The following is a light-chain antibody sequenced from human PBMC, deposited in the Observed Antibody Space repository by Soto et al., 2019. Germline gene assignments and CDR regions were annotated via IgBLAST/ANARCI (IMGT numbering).Light chain of an antibody. V-gene: IGKV3-11*01. CDR3: QQRSNWQIT. CDR2: DAS. Sequence: ETVLTQSPSTLSFSPWESSTLSFMASRSVSTYLAWYQQKPGQAPRLLIYDASNRVTGIPARFRGSGSGTDFTLTISSLEPDDFAVYYCQQRSNWQITFGQGTRLEIK. J-gene: IGKJ5*01. CDR1: RSVSTY.